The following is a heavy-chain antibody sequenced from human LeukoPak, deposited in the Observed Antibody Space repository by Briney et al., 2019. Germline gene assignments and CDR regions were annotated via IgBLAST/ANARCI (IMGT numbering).Heavy chain of an antibody. CDR3: AKGYGDFLPYDY. V-gene: IGHV3-15*07. J-gene: IGHJ4*02. CDR1: GFTVNNAW. CDR2: IKSKTDGGTT. D-gene: IGHD4-17*01. Sequence: GGSLRLSCAASGFTVNNAWLSWVRQAPGKGLEWVGRIKSKTDGGTTDYAAPVKGRFTISRDDSKNTLYLQMNSLRAEDTAVYYCAKGYGDFLPYDYWGQGTLVTVSS.